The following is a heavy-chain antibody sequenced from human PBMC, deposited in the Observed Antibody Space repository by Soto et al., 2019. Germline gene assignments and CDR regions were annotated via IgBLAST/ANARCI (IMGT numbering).Heavy chain of an antibody. CDR1: GGSISSSSYY. CDR2: IFYSGST. V-gene: IGHV4-39*01. D-gene: IGHD3-3*01. CDR3: ARTTSDFWSGSYYFDY. J-gene: IGHJ4*02. Sequence: PSETLSLTCTVSGGSISSSSYYWGWIRQPPGKGLEWIGSIFYSGSTYYNPSLKSRVTISVDTSKNQFSLKLSSVTAADTAVYYCARTTSDFWSGSYYFDYWGQGTLVTSPQ.